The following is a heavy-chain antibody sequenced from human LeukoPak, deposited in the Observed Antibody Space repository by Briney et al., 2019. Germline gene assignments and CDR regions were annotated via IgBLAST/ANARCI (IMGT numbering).Heavy chain of an antibody. J-gene: IGHJ3*01. CDR1: GFTFSNYA. D-gene: IGHD2-21*01. CDR2: ITKSGGSP. CDR3: ANLIVAVIAPQGNSDLDL. V-gene: IGHV3-23*01. Sequence: GGSLRLSCVASGFTFSNYAMSWVRQAPGKGLEWVSTITKSGGSPYYTDSVKGRFTISRDNSKNTLFLQMNSLRAEDTAVYYCANLIVAVIAPQGNSDLDLWGQGTVVTVSS.